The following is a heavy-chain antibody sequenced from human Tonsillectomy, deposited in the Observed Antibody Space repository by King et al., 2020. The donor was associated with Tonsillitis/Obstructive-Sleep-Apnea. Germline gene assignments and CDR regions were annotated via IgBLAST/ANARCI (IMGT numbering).Heavy chain of an antibody. D-gene: IGHD3-3*01. CDR3: ARDRSDPYDFWSGQDYYYYYMDV. J-gene: IGHJ6*03. CDR2: IYSGGST. Sequence: VQLVESGGGLVQPGGSLRLSCAASGFTVSSNYMSWVRQAPGKGLEWVSVIYSGGSTYYADSVKGRFTISRDNSKNTLYLQMNSLRAEDTAVYYGARDRSDPYDFWSGQDYYYYYMDVWGKGTTVTVSS. CDR1: GFTVSSNY. V-gene: IGHV3-66*01.